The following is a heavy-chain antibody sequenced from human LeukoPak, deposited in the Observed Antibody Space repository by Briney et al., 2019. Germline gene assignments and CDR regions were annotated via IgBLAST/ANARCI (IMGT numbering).Heavy chain of an antibody. J-gene: IGHJ3*02. V-gene: IGHV3-9*01. CDR1: GFTFDDYA. CDR2: ISWNSGSI. D-gene: IGHD6-19*01. Sequence: GGSLRLSCAASGFTFDDYAMHWVRQAPGKGLEWVSGISWNSGSIGYADSVKGRFTISRDNAKNSLYLQMNSLGAEDTALYYCAKDIGAVAGYAFDIWGQGTMVTVSS. CDR3: AKDIGAVAGYAFDI.